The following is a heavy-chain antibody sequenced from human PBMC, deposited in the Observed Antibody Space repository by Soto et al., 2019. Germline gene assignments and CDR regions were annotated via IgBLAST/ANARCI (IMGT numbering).Heavy chain of an antibody. V-gene: IGHV3-23*01. J-gene: IGHJ5*02. CDR2: ISGSGDST. CDR1: GFTFSSYA. CDR3: SKDPRDLGYIWFDP. Sequence: EVQLLESGGGLVQPGGSLRLSCAASGFTFSSYAMSWVRQAPGKGLDWVASISGSGDSTNYADSVKGRFTISRDNSKNTLYLQMNSQRAEDTAVDYCSKDPRDLGYIWFDPWGQGTLVTVSS. D-gene: IGHD3-16*01.